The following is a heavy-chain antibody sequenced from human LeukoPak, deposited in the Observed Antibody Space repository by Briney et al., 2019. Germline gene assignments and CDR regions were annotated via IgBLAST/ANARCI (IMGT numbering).Heavy chain of an antibody. Sequence: SETLSLTCAVSGVSFSDDYWNWIRQPPGKGLEWLGEINHRGTHEYSPSLKSRVTMSVDTSTNQFSLRLTSVTAADTAVYFCARTIVGPGTSYFDLWGQGSLVTVSS. CDR3: ARTIVGPGTSYFDL. J-gene: IGHJ4*02. V-gene: IGHV4-34*01. CDR2: INHRGTH. D-gene: IGHD1-26*01. CDR1: GVSFSDDY.